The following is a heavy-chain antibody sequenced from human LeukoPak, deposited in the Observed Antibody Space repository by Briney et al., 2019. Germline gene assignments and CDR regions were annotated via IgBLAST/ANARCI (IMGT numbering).Heavy chain of an antibody. J-gene: IGHJ4*02. CDR1: GFTFSSYS. CDR3: ARAARAGPSVVDY. Sequence: KPGGSLRLSCAASGFTFSSYSMNWVRQAPGKGLEWVSSISSSSSYIYYADSVKGRFTISRDNAKNSLYLQMNSLRAEDTAVYYCARAARAGPSVVDYWGQGTLVTVSS. CDR2: ISSSSSYI. D-gene: IGHD6-19*01. V-gene: IGHV3-21*01.